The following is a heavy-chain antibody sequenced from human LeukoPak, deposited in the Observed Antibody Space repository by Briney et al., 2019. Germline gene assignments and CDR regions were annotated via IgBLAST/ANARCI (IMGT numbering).Heavy chain of an antibody. CDR2: INTDGCSR. Sequence: GGSLRLSCAASGFNFSTSWMNWVRQAPGKGLVCVSRINTDGCSRSYADSVKGRFTISRDNAKNTLYLQMNSLRAEDTAIYHCTRASAGLSYLDLWGRGTLVTVSS. D-gene: IGHD3/OR15-3a*01. CDR3: TRASAGLSYLDL. J-gene: IGHJ2*01. CDR1: GFNFSTSW. V-gene: IGHV3-74*01.